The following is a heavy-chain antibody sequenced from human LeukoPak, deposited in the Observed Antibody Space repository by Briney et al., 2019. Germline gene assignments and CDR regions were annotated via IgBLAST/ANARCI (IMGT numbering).Heavy chain of an antibody. CDR1: VYTFTSYY. V-gene: IGHV1-46*01. Sequence: ASVKVSCKASVYTFTSYYMHWVRQAPGQGLEWMGIINPSVASTSYAQKFQGRVTMTRDTSKSTVYMDLSSLRYEDTAVYSCAREIEVGFDYWGKGTLVTVSS. J-gene: IGHJ4*02. CDR2: INPSVAST. CDR3: AREIEVGFDY. D-gene: IGHD2-15*01.